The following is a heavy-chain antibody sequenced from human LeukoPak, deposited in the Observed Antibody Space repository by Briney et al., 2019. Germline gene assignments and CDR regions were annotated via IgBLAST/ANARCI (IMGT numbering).Heavy chain of an antibody. D-gene: IGHD1-7*01. CDR1: GYTFTDYY. J-gene: IGHJ6*03. CDR3: ATVKPPRQSSRGRELYYYYYYMDV. Sequence: ASVKISCKASGYTFTDYYMHWVQQAPGKGLEWMGRVDPEDGETIYAEKFQGRVTITADTSTDTAYMELSSLRSEDTAVYYCATVKPPRQSSRGRELYYYYYYMDVWGKGTTVTVSS. V-gene: IGHV1-69-2*01. CDR2: VDPEDGET.